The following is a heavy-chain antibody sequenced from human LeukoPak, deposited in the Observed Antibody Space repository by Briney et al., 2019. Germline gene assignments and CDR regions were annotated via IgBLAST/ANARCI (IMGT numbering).Heavy chain of an antibody. Sequence: GASVKVSCKASGGTFSSYAISWVRQAPGQGLEWMGGIIPIFGTANYAQKFQGRVTITADEFTSTAYMELSSLRSEDTAVYYCARERAPDIVVVPAAKRAFDIWGQGTMVTVSS. CDR1: GGTFSSYA. D-gene: IGHD2-2*01. V-gene: IGHV1-69*13. CDR2: IIPIFGTA. CDR3: ARERAPDIVVVPAAKRAFDI. J-gene: IGHJ3*02.